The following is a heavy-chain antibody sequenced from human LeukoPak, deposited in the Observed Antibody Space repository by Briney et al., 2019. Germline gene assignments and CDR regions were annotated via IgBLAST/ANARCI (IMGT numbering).Heavy chain of an antibody. J-gene: IGHJ4*02. CDR2: ISGSGGST. CDR3: AKDSVAAGEGYY. D-gene: IGHD6-13*01. CDR1: GFTFSSYA. Sequence: GGSLRLSCAASGFTFSSYATSWVRQAPGKGREWVSAISGSGGSTYYADSVKGRFTISRDNSKNMLYLQMNSLRAEDTAVYYCAKDSVAAGEGYYWGQGTLVTVSS. V-gene: IGHV3-23*01.